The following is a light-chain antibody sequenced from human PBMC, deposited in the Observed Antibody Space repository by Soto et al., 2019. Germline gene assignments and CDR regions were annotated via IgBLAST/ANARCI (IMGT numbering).Light chain of an antibody. CDR1: SSNIGAGYD. V-gene: IGLV1-40*01. J-gene: IGLJ1*01. Sequence: QSVLTQPRSVSGAPGQRVTISCTGSSSNIGAGYDVHWYQQRLGTAPKLLIFGNSNRPSGVPDRFSGSKSGTSASLAITGLQAEDEGDYCCQSYDSTLSARYVFGTGTKVTVL. CDR3: QSYDSTLSARYV. CDR2: GNS.